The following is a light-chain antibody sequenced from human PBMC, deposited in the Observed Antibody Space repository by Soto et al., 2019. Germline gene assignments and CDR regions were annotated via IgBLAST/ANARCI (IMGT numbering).Light chain of an antibody. CDR2: DTS. CDR1: TGPVTSGHF. Sequence: QTVVTQEPSLTVSPGGTVTLTCGSSTGPVTSGHFPYWFQQKPGQAPRTLICDTSNKHSWTPARFSGSLLGGKAALTLSGAQPEDDADYYCLLTYSGTRVFGTGTKLTVL. CDR3: LLTYSGTRV. J-gene: IGLJ1*01. V-gene: IGLV7-46*01.